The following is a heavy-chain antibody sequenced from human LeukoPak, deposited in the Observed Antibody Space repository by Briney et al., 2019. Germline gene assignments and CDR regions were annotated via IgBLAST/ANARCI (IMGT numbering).Heavy chain of an antibody. J-gene: IGHJ5*02. D-gene: IGHD3-10*01. CDR1: GGSLSGYY. V-gene: IGHV4-34*01. CDR2: ISHSGST. Sequence: SETLSLTCAVYGGSLSGYYWSWIRQPPGKGLEWIGEISHSGSTNYNPSLKSRVTISVDTSKNQFSLKLSSVTAADTAVYYCARRPLAGLYYYGSGSYYNRWFDPWGQGTLVTVSS. CDR3: ARRPLAGLYYYGSGSYYNRWFDP.